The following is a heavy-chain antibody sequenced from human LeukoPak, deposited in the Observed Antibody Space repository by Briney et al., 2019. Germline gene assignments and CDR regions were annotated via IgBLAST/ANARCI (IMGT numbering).Heavy chain of an antibody. CDR2: IYYRGNT. J-gene: IGHJ3*02. Sequence: SETLSLICTLSGGSISDTNDYWGWIRQAPGEGLEWIGSIYYRGNTSYNPSLKSRVTISVDTSNNQFSLKLGSVTAADTADYYCARDSYSGTYQDAFDIWGQGTMVTVSS. V-gene: IGHV4-39*07. CDR3: ARDSYSGTYQDAFDI. D-gene: IGHD1-26*01. CDR1: GGSISDTNDY.